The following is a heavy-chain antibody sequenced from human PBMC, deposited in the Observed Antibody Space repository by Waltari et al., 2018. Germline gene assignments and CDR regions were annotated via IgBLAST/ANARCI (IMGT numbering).Heavy chain of an antibody. Sequence: QVQLQESGPGLVKPSETLSLTCTVSGGSIRNYFWSWIRQPAGKGLEWIGRIYTSENTNYNPSLKSRVTMSVDTSKNQFSLKLNSVTAADTAVYYCARENRGRSYSHFDYWGQGTLVTVSS. CDR3: ARENRGRSYSHFDY. D-gene: IGHD1-26*01. V-gene: IGHV4-4*07. CDR1: GGSIRNYF. CDR2: IYTSENT. J-gene: IGHJ4*02.